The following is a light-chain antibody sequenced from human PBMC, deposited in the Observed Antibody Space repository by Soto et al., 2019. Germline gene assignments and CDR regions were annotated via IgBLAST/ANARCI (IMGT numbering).Light chain of an antibody. CDR1: SSDVGGYNY. CDR3: SSYAGSNIVL. V-gene: IGLV2-8*01. J-gene: IGLJ2*01. Sequence: QSALTQPPSAPGSPGQSVTSSCIGTSSDVGGYNYVSWYQQHPGKAPKLMIYEVNRRPSWVPDRFSGSKSGNTASLTVSGLQAEDEADYYCSSYAGSNIVLFGGGTKRTVL. CDR2: EVN.